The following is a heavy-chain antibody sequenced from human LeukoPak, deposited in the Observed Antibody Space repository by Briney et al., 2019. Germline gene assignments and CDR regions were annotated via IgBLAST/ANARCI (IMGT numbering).Heavy chain of an antibody. Sequence: GASRKVSCKASGYTFTGYYMHWVRQAPGQGLEWMGWINPNSGGTNYAQKFQGRVTMTRDTSISTAYMELSRLRSDDTAVYYCARDRTHGSYYDYWGQGTLVTVSS. CDR2: INPNSGGT. CDR1: GYTFTGYY. J-gene: IGHJ4*02. V-gene: IGHV1-2*02. D-gene: IGHD1-26*01. CDR3: ARDRTHGSYYDY.